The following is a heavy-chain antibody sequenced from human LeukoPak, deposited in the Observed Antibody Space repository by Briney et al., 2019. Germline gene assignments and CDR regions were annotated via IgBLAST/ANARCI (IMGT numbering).Heavy chain of an antibody. Sequence: GGSLRLSCATSGFTFSNYGMHWVRQAPGKGLEWVAVISYDGSNKYYADSVKGRFTISRDNSKNTLYLQMNSLRAEDTAVYYCAKGPWFGELLPVPFDYWGQGTLVTVSS. CDR3: AKGPWFGELLPVPFDY. D-gene: IGHD3-10*01. CDR2: ISYDGSNK. V-gene: IGHV3-30*18. CDR1: GFTFSNYG. J-gene: IGHJ4*02.